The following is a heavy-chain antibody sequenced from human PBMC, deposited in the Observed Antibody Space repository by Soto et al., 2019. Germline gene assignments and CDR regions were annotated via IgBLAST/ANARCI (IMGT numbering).Heavy chain of an antibody. D-gene: IGHD1-7*01. CDR1: GLTFSNYA. Sequence: EVRLLESGGGLVKPGGSLRLSCATSGLTFSNYAMSWFRQAPGGGLECVSSMSGSSSTTYYADSVKGRFTISRDRAKNTLYLQMSSLRAEDTALYYCAKNQERELPRVIDFWGQGTLVTVSS. CDR2: MSGSSSTT. V-gene: IGHV3-23*01. CDR3: AKNQERELPRVIDF. J-gene: IGHJ4*02.